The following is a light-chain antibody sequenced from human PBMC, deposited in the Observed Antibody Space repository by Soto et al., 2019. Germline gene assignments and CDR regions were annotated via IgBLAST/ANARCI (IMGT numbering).Light chain of an antibody. CDR2: SNN. J-gene: IGLJ2*01. V-gene: IGLV1-47*02. CDR1: SSNIGGTNY. CDR3: ASWDDRLGAVS. Sequence: QSVLTQPPSASGTPGQKVFISCSGSSSNIGGTNYAYWYQQLPGAAPKLLMHSNNLRPSGVPERISGSKFGTAASLAISGLRSEDEAVYYGASWDDRLGAVSFCGGTKLTVL.